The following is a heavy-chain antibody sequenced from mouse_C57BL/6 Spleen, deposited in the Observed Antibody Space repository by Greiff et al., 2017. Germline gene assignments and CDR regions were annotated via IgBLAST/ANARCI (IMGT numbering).Heavy chain of an antibody. Sequence: QVQLQQSGPELVKPGASVKISCKASGYAFSSSWMNWVKQRPGKGLEWIGRIYPGDGDTNYNGKFKGKATLTADKSSSTAYMQLSSLTSEDSAVYFCVYDYDGWAGDYWGQGTSVTVSS. CDR2: IYPGDGDT. D-gene: IGHD2-4*01. CDR3: VYDYDGWAGDY. V-gene: IGHV1-82*01. J-gene: IGHJ4*01. CDR1: GYAFSSSW.